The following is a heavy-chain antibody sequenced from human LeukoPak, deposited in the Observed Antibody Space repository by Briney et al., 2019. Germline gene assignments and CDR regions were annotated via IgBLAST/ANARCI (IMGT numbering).Heavy chain of an antibody. D-gene: IGHD6-13*01. CDR1: GGSFSGYY. Sequence: SGTLSLTCAVYGGSFSGYYWSWIRQPPGKGLEWIGEINHSGSTNYNPSLKSRVTISVDTSKNQFSLKLSSVTAADTAVYYCARLAVGAAAGFDYWGQGTLVTVSS. CDR2: INHSGST. V-gene: IGHV4-34*01. J-gene: IGHJ4*02. CDR3: ARLAVGAAAGFDY.